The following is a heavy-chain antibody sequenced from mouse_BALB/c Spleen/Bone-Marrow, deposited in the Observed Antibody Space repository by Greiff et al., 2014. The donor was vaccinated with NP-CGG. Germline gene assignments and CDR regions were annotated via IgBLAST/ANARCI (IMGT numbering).Heavy chain of an antibody. V-gene: IGHV1S56*01. Sequence: QVHVKQSGAELVKPGASVKLSCKASGYTFTSYDINWVRQRPEQGLEWIGWIFPGDGSIKYNEKFRGKATLTTDKSSSTAYMQLSRLTSEDSAVYFCARNYRYAWFAYWGQGTLVTVSA. CDR2: IFPGDGSI. CDR3: ARNYRYAWFAY. D-gene: IGHD2-14*01. CDR1: GYTFTSYD. J-gene: IGHJ3*01.